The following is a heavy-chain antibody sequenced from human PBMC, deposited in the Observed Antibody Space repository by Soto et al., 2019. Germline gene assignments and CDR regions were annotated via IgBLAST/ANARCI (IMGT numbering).Heavy chain of an antibody. D-gene: IGHD3-22*01. CDR3: AKTTYYYDSSGYYPSGAFDI. V-gene: IGHV3-23*01. CDR1: GFTFSSYA. J-gene: IGHJ3*02. CDR2: ISGSGGST. Sequence: EGSLRLSCAASGFTFSSYAMSWVRQAPGKGLEWVSAISGSGGSTYYADSVKGRFTISRDNSKNTLYLQMNSLRAEDTAVYYCAKTTYYYDSSGYYPSGAFDIWGQGTMVTVSS.